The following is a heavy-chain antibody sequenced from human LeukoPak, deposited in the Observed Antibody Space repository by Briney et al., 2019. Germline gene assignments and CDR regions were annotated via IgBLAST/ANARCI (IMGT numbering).Heavy chain of an antibody. V-gene: IGHV4-59*01. D-gene: IGHD1-1*01. CDR1: GGSISSYY. J-gene: IGHJ4*02. CDR3: ARDGSNARLDY. CDR2: IYYSGST. Sequence: PSGTLSLTCTVSGGSISSYYWSWIRQPPGKGLEWIGYIYYSGSTNYNPSLKSRVTISVDTSKNQFSLKLSSVTAADTAVYYCARDGSNARLDYWGQGTLVTVSS.